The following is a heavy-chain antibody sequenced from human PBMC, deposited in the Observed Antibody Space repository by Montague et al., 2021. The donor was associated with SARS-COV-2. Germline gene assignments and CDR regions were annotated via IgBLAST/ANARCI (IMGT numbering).Heavy chain of an antibody. CDR1: GFIFSNFA. D-gene: IGHD7-27*01. CDR3: ARVSHWGDFFDS. V-gene: IGHV3-30*04. J-gene: IGHJ4*02. CDR2: ITYDGIDK. Sequence: SLRLSCAASGFIFSNFAFHWVRQAPGKGLEWVAIITYDGIDKFYADSVKGRFTISRDNSKNTLYLRMNSLTPEDTAVYYCARVSHWGDFFDSWGQGGLVTVSS.